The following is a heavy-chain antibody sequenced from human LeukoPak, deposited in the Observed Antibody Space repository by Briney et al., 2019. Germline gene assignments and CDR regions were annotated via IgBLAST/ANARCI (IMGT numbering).Heavy chain of an antibody. CDR1: GYTFTSYY. D-gene: IGHD1-26*01. Sequence: ASVKVSCKASGYTFTSYYMHWVRQAPGQGLEWMGIINPSGGSTSYAQKFQGRVTMTRDTSTSTVYMELSSQRSEDTAVYYCARDVGATYYFDYWGQGTLVTVSS. CDR3: ARDVGATYYFDY. V-gene: IGHV1-46*01. J-gene: IGHJ4*02. CDR2: INPSGGST.